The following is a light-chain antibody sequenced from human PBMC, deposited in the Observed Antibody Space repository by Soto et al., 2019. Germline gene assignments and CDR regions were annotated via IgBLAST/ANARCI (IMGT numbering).Light chain of an antibody. V-gene: IGKV3-15*01. CDR3: QQYYSSPWT. Sequence: EIVMTQSPATLSLSPGERATLSCRASQSVSSYLAWYQQKPGQAPRLLIYGASTRATGIPDRFSGSGSGTDFTLTISSLQSEDFAVYYCQQYYSSPWTFGQGTKVDIK. CDR2: GAS. J-gene: IGKJ1*01. CDR1: QSVSSY.